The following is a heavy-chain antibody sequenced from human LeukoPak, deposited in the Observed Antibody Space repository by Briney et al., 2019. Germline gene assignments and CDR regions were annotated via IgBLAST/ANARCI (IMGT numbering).Heavy chain of an antibody. J-gene: IGHJ4*02. CDR2: ISSSGSTI. CDR1: GFTFSNYA. V-gene: IGHV3-48*03. CDR3: ARAAVAGLYFDY. Sequence: GGSLRLSCSASGFTFSNYAMNWVRQAPGKGLEWVSYISSSGSTIYYADSVKGRFTISRDTAKNSLYLQMNSLRAEDTAVYYCARAAVAGLYFDYWGQGTLVTVSS. D-gene: IGHD6-19*01.